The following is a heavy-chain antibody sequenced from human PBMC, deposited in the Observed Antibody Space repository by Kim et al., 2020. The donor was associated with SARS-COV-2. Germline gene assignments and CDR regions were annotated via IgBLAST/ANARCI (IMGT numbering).Heavy chain of an antibody. J-gene: IGHJ2*01. V-gene: IGHV5-51*01. Sequence: GESLKISCKGSGYSFTSYWIGWVRQMPGKGLEWMGIIYPGDSDTRYSPSFQGQVTISADKSISTAYLQWSSLKASDTAMYYCARGGVWSGYIIGTNQNWYFDLWGRGTLVTVSS. CDR3: ARGGVWSGYIIGTNQNWYFDL. D-gene: IGHD3-3*01. CDR1: GYSFTSYW. CDR2: IYPGDSDT.